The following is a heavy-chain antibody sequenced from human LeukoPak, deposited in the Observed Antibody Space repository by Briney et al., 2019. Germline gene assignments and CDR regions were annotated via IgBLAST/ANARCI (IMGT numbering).Heavy chain of an antibody. J-gene: IGHJ4*02. D-gene: IGHD2-2*01. V-gene: IGHV4-61*02. CDR3: ARIYCSSTSCYEDY. CDR1: GGSISSGSYY. CDR2: IYTSGST. Sequence: PSETLSLTCTVSGGSISSGSYYWSWIRQPAGKGLEWIGRIYTSGSTNYNPSLKSRVTISVDTSKNQFSLKPSSVTAADTAVYYCARIYCSSTSCYEDYWGQGTLVTVSS.